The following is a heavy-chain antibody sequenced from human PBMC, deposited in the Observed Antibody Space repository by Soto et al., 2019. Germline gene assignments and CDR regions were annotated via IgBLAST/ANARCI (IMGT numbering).Heavy chain of an antibody. Sequence: EVQLVESGGGWVQPGGSLRLSCAASGFTFSSYSMNWVRQAPGKGLEWVSYISSSSSTIYYADSVKGRFTTSRDNAKNSLYLQMNSLRAEDTAVYYCVRDVAIVVVPAAARRWFDPWGQGTLVTVSS. CDR2: ISSSSSTI. J-gene: IGHJ5*02. V-gene: IGHV3-48*01. D-gene: IGHD2-2*03. CDR1: GFTFSSYS. CDR3: VRDVAIVVVPAAARRWFDP.